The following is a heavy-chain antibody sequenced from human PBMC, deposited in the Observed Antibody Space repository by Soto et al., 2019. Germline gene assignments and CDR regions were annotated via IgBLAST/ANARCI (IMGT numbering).Heavy chain of an antibody. V-gene: IGHV3-23*01. Sequence: GGSLRLSCAASGFTFSSYAMSWVRQAPGKGLEWVSAISGSGGSTYYADSVKGRFTISRDNSKNTLYLQMNSLRAEDTAVYYCAKVRGYSSGSWEGWGSMRYSGAFDIWGQGTMVTVSS. J-gene: IGHJ3*02. CDR3: AKVRGYSSGSWEGWGSMRYSGAFDI. CDR1: GFTFSSYA. D-gene: IGHD6-19*01. CDR2: ISGSGGST.